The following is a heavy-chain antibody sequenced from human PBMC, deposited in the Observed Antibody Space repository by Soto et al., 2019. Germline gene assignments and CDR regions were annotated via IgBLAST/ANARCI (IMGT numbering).Heavy chain of an antibody. V-gene: IGHV1-18*01. J-gene: IGHJ5*02. CDR2: INVHDGNT. Sequence: GPGVKKPGASVKVSCKASDYNFKVYGISWVRQTPGQGLEWMGWINVHDGNTNFGEKFKGRITLTTDKSTDTAYMELWNLRVDDTAMYYCARADYGENNWLDPWGPGTQVTVSS. D-gene: IGHD4-17*01. CDR1: DYNFKVYG. CDR3: ARADYGENNWLDP.